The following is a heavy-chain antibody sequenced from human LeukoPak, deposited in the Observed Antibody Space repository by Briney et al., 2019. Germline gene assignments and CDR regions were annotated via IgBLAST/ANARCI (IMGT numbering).Heavy chain of an antibody. CDR1: GYTFTSYY. CDR3: ARDGDILTGYQHYYYYYGMDV. D-gene: IGHD3-9*01. Sequence: ASVKVSCKASGYTFTSYYMLWVRQAPGQGLEWMGIINPSGGSTSYAQKFQGRVTMTRDTSTSTVYMELSSLRSEDTAVYYCARDGDILTGYQHYYYYYGMDVWGQGTTVTVSS. J-gene: IGHJ6*02. V-gene: IGHV1-46*01. CDR2: INPSGGST.